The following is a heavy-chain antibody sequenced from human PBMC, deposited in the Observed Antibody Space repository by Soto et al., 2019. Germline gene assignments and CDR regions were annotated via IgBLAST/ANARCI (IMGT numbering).Heavy chain of an antibody. CDR1: GFTFSSYW. D-gene: IGHD2-8*01. CDR2: INSDGSST. V-gene: IGHV3-74*01. Sequence: EVQLVESGGGLVQPGGSLRLSCAASGFTFSSYWMHWVRQAPGKGLVWVSRINSDGSSTSYADSVKGRFTISRDNAKNTLYLQMNSPRAEDTAVYYCARTTPDIVLMVYVDDAFDIWGQGTMVTVSS. CDR3: ARTTPDIVLMVYVDDAFDI. J-gene: IGHJ3*02.